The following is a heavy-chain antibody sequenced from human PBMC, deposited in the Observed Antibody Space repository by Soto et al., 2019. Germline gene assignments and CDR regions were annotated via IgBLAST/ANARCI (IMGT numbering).Heavy chain of an antibody. V-gene: IGHV3-23*01. CDR3: AKGGSGYPYYYDGMDV. Sequence: EVQLLESGGGLVQPGGSLRLSCAASGFTFSSYAMSWVRQAPGKGLEWVSAISGSGGSTYYADSVKGRFTISRDNSKNTLYLQMNSLRAEDTAVYYCAKGGSGYPYYYDGMDVWGQGTTVTVSS. CDR1: GFTFSSYA. CDR2: ISGSGGST. J-gene: IGHJ6*02. D-gene: IGHD3-3*01.